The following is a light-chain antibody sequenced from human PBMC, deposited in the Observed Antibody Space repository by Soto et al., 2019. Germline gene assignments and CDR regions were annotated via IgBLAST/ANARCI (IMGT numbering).Light chain of an antibody. J-gene: IGKJ5*01. Sequence: EIVLTQSPGTLSLSPGERATLSCRASQSVNNNYLAWHQQKPGQAPRLLIFGASSRATGIPDRFSGSGSGTDFTLTIARLEPEDFAVYYCQQYGDSPRTFGQGTRLEIK. V-gene: IGKV3-20*01. CDR1: QSVNNNY. CDR2: GAS. CDR3: QQYGDSPRT.